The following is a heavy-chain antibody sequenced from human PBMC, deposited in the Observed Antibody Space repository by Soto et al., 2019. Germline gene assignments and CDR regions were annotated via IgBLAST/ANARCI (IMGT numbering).Heavy chain of an antibody. J-gene: IGHJ4*02. D-gene: IGHD4-17*01. CDR3: ARKLYGYYTFFDY. V-gene: IGHV1-3*01. CDR2: INVGNGNT. CDR1: GYSFTTYA. Sequence: GVSVKVSCKASGYSFTTYAMHWVRQAPGQRLEWMGWINVGNGNTKYSQNFQGRVTITRDTSASTAYMELSSLRSEDTAVYYCARKLYGYYTFFDYWGQGTLVTVSS.